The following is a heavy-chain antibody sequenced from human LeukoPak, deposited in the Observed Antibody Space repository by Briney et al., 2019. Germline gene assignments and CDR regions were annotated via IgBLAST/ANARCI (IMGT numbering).Heavy chain of an antibody. CDR2: TYYSGST. J-gene: IGHJ4*02. CDR3: ARMGSGGYSGYDVFDY. D-gene: IGHD5-12*01. Sequence: SETPSLTCTVSGGSISSGGYYWSWIRQHPGKGLEWIGYTYYSGSTYYNPSLKSRVTISVDTSKNQFSLKLSSVTAADTAVYYCARMGSGGYSGYDVFDYWGQGTLVTVSS. CDR1: GGSISSGGYY. V-gene: IGHV4-31*03.